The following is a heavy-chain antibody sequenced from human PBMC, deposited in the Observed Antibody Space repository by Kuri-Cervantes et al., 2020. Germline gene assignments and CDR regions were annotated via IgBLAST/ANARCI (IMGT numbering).Heavy chain of an antibody. Sequence: ASVKVSCKASGYTFTYRYLHWVRQATGQGLEWMGWMNPNSGNTGYAQKFQGRVTMTRNTSISTAYMELSSLRSEDTAVYYCAINFDYYDSSGYYYTFDYWGQGTLVTVSS. CDR3: AINFDYYDSSGYYYTFDY. CDR1: GYTFTYRY. CDR2: MNPNSGNT. D-gene: IGHD3-22*01. J-gene: IGHJ4*02. V-gene: IGHV1-8*02.